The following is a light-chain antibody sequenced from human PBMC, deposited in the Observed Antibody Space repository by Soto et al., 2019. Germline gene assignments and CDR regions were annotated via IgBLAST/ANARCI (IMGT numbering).Light chain of an antibody. V-gene: IGLV1-44*01. CDR1: SSNIGSSS. Sequence: QSVLTQPPSASGTPGQTVSISCSGSSSNIGSSSVTWYQQLPGAAPKLLIYTNNRRPSGVPDRFSGSKSGTSASLAISGLQSEDEADYYCAAWDESLNAWVFGGGTKVTVL. CDR3: AAWDESLNAWV. CDR2: TNN. J-gene: IGLJ3*02.